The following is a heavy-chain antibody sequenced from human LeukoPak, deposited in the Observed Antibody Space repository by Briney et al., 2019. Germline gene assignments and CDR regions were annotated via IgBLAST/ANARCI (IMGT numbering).Heavy chain of an antibody. J-gene: IGHJ4*02. CDR3: ASGYSYGYLGYYFDY. V-gene: IGHV1-69*06. CDR2: IIPIFGTA. Sequence: SVKVSCKASGGTFSSYAISWVRQAPGQGLEWMGGIIPIFGTANYAQKFQGRVTITADKSTRTAYMELSSLRSEDTAVYYCASGYSYGYLGYYFDYWGQGTLVTVSS. D-gene: IGHD5-18*01. CDR1: GGTFSSYA.